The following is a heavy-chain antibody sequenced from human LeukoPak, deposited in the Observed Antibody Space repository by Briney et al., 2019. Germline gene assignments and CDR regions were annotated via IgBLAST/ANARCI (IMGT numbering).Heavy chain of an antibody. J-gene: IGHJ3*02. D-gene: IGHD3-22*01. CDR1: GGTFSSYA. Sequence: SVKVSCKASGGTFSSYAISWVRQAPGQGLEWMGGIIPIFGTANYAQKFQGRVTITTDESTSTAYMELSSLRSEDTAVYYCARNYDSSGYFSDFDAFDIRGQGTMVTVSS. CDR2: IIPIFGTA. V-gene: IGHV1-69*05. CDR3: ARNYDSSGYFSDFDAFDI.